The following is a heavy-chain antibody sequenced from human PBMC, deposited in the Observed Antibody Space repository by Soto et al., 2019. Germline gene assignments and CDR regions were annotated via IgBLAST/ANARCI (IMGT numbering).Heavy chain of an antibody. CDR1: GFTFSSYS. V-gene: IGHV3-21*01. Sequence: GGSLRLSCAASGFTFSSYSMNWVRQAPGKGLEWVSSISSSSSYIYYADSVKGRFTISRDNAKNSLYLQMNSLRAEDTAVYYCARGRGPAAPFDYWGQGTLVTVSS. D-gene: IGHD2-15*01. CDR3: ARGRGPAAPFDY. CDR2: ISSSSSYI. J-gene: IGHJ4*02.